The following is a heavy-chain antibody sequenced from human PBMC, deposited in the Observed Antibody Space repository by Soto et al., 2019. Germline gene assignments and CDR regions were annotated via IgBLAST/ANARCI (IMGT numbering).Heavy chain of an antibody. J-gene: IGHJ6*02. D-gene: IGHD2-15*01. CDR2: ISYDGSNK. CDR3: ARTGLLHGMGV. V-gene: IGHV3-30-3*01. Sequence: QVQLVESGGGVVQPGRSLRLSCAASGFIFSSYAMHWVRQAPGKGLEWVAVISYDGSNKYYADSVKGRFTISRDNSKNTLYLQMNSLRAEDTAVYYGARTGLLHGMGVWGQGTTVTVSS. CDR1: GFIFSSYA.